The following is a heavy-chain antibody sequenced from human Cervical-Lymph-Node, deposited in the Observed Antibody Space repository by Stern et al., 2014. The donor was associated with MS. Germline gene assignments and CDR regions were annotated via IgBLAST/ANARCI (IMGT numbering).Heavy chain of an antibody. Sequence: QVQLQESGPGLVKPSETLSLTCTVSGGSISSSSYYWVWIRQPPGKGLEWIGSIYYSGSTYYNPSLKSRVTISVDTSQNQFSLKLSSVTAADTAVYYCAISPPLDGIDYWGQGTLVTVSS. CDR1: GGSISSSSYY. CDR3: AISPPLDGIDY. D-gene: IGHD5-24*01. V-gene: IGHV4-39*01. CDR2: IYYSGST. J-gene: IGHJ4*02.